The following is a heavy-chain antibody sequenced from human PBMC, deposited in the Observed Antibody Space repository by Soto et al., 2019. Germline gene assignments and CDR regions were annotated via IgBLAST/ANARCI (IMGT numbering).Heavy chain of an antibody. D-gene: IGHD3-3*02. CDR1: GGSISSYY. CDR3: ASPKIAFYNWFDP. J-gene: IGHJ5*02. Sequence: SETLSLTCTVSGGSISSYYWSWIRQPPGKGLEWIGYTHYSGSTNYNPSLKSRVTISVDTSKNQFSLKLSSVTAADTAVYYCASPKIAFYNWFDPWGQGTLVTVSS. CDR2: THYSGST. V-gene: IGHV4-59*08.